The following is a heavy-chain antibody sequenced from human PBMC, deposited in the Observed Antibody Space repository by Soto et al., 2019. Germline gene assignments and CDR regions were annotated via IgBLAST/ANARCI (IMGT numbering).Heavy chain of an antibody. CDR2: ISGSGGST. Sequence: PVGSLRLSCAASGFTFSSYAMSWVRQAPGKGLEWVSAISGSGGSTYYADSVKGRFTISRDNSKNTLYLQMNSLRAEDTAVYYCAKEIAAAGLGGMDVWGQGTTVTVSS. CDR3: AKEIAAAGLGGMDV. D-gene: IGHD6-13*01. J-gene: IGHJ6*02. V-gene: IGHV3-23*01. CDR1: GFTFSSYA.